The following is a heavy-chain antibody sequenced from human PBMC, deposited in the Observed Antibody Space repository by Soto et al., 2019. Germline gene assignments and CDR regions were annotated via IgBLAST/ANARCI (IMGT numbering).Heavy chain of an antibody. J-gene: IGHJ5*02. Sequence: EVQLVQSGAEVKKPGESLKISCKGSGYSFTSYWIGWVRQMPGKGLEWMGVIYPGDSDTRYSPSFQGQVTISADKSMSTAYLQWTSLKASDTAMYYCAIHGEAAGTLSRFDPWGEGTLVAVSS. CDR2: IYPGDSDT. CDR3: AIHGEAAGTLSRFDP. V-gene: IGHV5-51*01. D-gene: IGHD6-13*01. CDR1: GYSFTSYW.